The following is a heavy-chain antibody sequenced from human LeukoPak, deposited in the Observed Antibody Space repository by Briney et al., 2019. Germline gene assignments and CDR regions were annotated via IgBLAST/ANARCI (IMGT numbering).Heavy chain of an antibody. V-gene: IGHV4-59*01. Sequence: PSETLSLTCTVSGGSISSYYWSWIRQPPGKGLEWIGYIYYSGSTNYNPSLKSRVTISVDTSKNQFSLKLSSVTAADTAVYYCARGGPHYYYYGTDVWGQGTTVTVSS. CDR2: IYYSGST. J-gene: IGHJ6*02. CDR1: GGSISSYY. CDR3: ARGGPHYYYYGTDV. D-gene: IGHD5-12*01.